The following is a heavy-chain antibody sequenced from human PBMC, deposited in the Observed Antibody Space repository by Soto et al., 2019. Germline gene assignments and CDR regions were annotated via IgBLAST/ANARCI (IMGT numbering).Heavy chain of an antibody. D-gene: IGHD3-22*01. CDR1: GYTFSTYG. J-gene: IGHJ4*02. CDR2: MNANSGNT. V-gene: IGHV1-8*01. Sequence: ASVKVSCKASGYTFSTYGIHWVRQATGQGLEWMGWMNANSGNTGSTQNFQGRVSMTWDASIATAYMEMSGLRSEDTAVYYCARGYYDISGFYPIDYWGQGTLVTVSS. CDR3: ARGYYDISGFYPIDY.